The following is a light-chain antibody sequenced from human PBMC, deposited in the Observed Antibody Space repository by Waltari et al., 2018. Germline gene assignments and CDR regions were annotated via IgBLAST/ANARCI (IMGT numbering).Light chain of an antibody. CDR3: MQALQTPLT. V-gene: IGKV2-28*01. Sequence: DIVMTQSPLSLPVTPGESASISCRSSQSLLYSNGYNYLGWYLQKPGQSPQLLIYLGSNRASGVPDRFSGSGSGTDFTLRISRVEADDVGVYYCMQALQTPLTFGPGTKVDIK. CDR1: QSLLYSNGYNY. CDR2: LGS. J-gene: IGKJ3*01.